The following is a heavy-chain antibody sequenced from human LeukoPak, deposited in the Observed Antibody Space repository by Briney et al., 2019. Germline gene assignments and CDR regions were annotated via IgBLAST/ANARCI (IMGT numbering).Heavy chain of an antibody. CDR3: AKDRDPTLWFGEKFDY. J-gene: IGHJ4*02. CDR2: ISGSGGST. CDR1: GFTFSSYA. V-gene: IGHV3-23*01. Sequence: PGGSLRLSCAASGFTFSSYAMSWVRQAPGKGLEWVSAISGSGGSTYYADSVKGRFTISRDNSKNTLYLQMNSLRAEDTAVYYCAKDRDPTLWFGEKFDYWGQGTLVTVSS. D-gene: IGHD3-10*01.